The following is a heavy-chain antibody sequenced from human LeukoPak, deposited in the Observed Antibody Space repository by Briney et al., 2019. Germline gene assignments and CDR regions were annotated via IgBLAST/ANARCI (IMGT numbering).Heavy chain of an antibody. CDR3: ARATGIVVAATYYLDY. CDR1: GFTFSIYT. V-gene: IGHV3-48*04. Sequence: GGSLRLSCAASGFTFSIYTMNWVRQAPGKGLEWLSYISGTSSIIHTADSVKGRFTTSRDNAKNSLFLQMNNVSAEDTAVYYCARATGIVVAATYYLDYWGQGALVTVSS. J-gene: IGHJ4*02. D-gene: IGHD2-15*01. CDR2: ISGTSSII.